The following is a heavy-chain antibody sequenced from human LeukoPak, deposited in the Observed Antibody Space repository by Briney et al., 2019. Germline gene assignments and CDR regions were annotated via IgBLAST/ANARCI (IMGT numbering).Heavy chain of an antibody. D-gene: IGHD2-21*02. V-gene: IGHV3-74*01. CDR1: GFTLSNYW. J-gene: IGHJ4*01. CDR2: LHSNGAFT. Sequence: HPGGSLRLSCSASGFTLSNYWMHWVRQAPGKGPVWVARLHSNGAFTTYADSVKGRFTISRDTAKNTLYLQMNSLRVEDTAVYYCARFVVVTAGDYWGQGTLVTVSS. CDR3: ARFVVVTAGDY.